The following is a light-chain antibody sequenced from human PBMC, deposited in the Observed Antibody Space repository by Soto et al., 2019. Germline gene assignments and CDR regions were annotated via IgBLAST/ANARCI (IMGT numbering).Light chain of an antibody. Sequence: DIQMTQSPSTLSACVGDRVTITCRASQSLNGWLAWYQQKPGKAPKLLIYDASTLESGVPSRFSGSGSETDFTLTISGLQPDDFATYYCQQSAGTFGHGTKVEIK. CDR3: QQSAGT. V-gene: IGKV1-5*01. CDR2: DAS. CDR1: QSLNGW. J-gene: IGKJ1*01.